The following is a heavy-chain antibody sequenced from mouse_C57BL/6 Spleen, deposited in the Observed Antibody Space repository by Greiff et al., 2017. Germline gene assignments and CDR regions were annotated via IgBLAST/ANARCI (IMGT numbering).Heavy chain of an antibody. D-gene: IGHD1-1*01. CDR2: IHPNSGST. CDR3: ARRATVVAMDY. V-gene: IGHV1-64*01. CDR1: GYTFTSYW. J-gene: IGHJ4*01. Sequence: QVQLQQPGAELVKPGASVKLSCKASGYTFTSYWMHWVKQRPGQGLEWIGMIHPNSGSTNYNEKFKSKATLTVDKSSSTAYMQLSSLTSEDSAVXYCARRATVVAMDYWGQGTSVTVSS.